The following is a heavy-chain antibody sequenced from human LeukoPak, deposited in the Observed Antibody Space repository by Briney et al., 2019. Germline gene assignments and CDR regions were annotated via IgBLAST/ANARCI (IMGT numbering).Heavy chain of an antibody. CDR3: AKALPYYYDSSGYPGFDN. V-gene: IGHV3-53*01. D-gene: IGHD3-22*01. CDR2: IYSGGST. CDR1: GFTVSSNY. J-gene: IGHJ4*02. Sequence: GGSLRLSCAASGFTVSSNYMSWVRQAPGKGLEWVSVIYSGGSTYYADSVKGRFTISRDNSKNTLYLQMNSLRAEDTAIYYCAKALPYYYDSSGYPGFDNWGQGTLVTVSS.